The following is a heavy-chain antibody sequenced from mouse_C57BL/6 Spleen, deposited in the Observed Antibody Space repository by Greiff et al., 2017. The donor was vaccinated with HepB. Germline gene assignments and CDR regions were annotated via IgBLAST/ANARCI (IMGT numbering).Heavy chain of an antibody. CDR3: AREGYGNWFAY. Sequence: VHVKQSGPELVKPGASVKISCKASGYTFTDYYMNWVKQSHGKSLEWIGDINPNNGGTSYNQKFKGKATLTVDKSSSTAYMELRSLTSEDSAVYYCAREGYGNWFAYWGQGTLVTVSA. V-gene: IGHV1-26*01. CDR1: GYTFTDYY. D-gene: IGHD2-1*01. CDR2: INPNNGGT. J-gene: IGHJ3*01.